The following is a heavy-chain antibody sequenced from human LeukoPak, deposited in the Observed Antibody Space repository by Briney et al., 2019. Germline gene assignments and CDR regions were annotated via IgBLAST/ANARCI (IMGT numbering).Heavy chain of an antibody. Sequence: GGSLRLSCAASGFTFSSYWMHWVRQAPGKGLVWVSRINTDGSGTSYADSVKGRFIISRDNAKNTLYLQMNSLRAEDTAVYYCARDSVSYNVDYWGQGTLVTVSS. CDR2: INTDGSGT. V-gene: IGHV3-74*01. CDR1: GFTFSSYW. CDR3: ARDSVSYNVDY. D-gene: IGHD5-24*01. J-gene: IGHJ4*02.